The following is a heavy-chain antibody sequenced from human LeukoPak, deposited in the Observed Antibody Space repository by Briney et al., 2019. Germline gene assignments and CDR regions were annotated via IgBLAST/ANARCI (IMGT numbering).Heavy chain of an antibody. CDR1: GYTFTDYY. V-gene: IGHV1-2*02. CDR3: ARRDKGIAVAVTFDY. CDR2: INPNSGGT. D-gene: IGHD6-19*01. Sequence: ASVKVSCKASGYTFTDYYIHWVRQAPGQGLEWIGSINPNSGGTDYAQKFQGRVTMTRDMASRTAHMDLSSLRSDDTAVYYCARRDKGIAVAVTFDYWGQGTLVTVSS. J-gene: IGHJ4*02.